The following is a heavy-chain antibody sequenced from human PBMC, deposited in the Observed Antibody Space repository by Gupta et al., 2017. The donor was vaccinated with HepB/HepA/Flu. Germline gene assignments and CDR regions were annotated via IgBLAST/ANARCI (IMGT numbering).Heavy chain of an antibody. Sequence: EVQLLESGGGSVQPGGSLRLSCAASGFTFSSYAMSWVRQAPGKGLEWVSAISGSGYNSYYVDSVRGRFTISRDNSRNLLSLQMSSLRAEDTAVYYCAKIPYYDFWRGEYYYDMDVWGQGTTVTVSS. V-gene: IGHV3-23*01. CDR2: ISGSGYNS. J-gene: IGHJ6*02. CDR3: AKIPYYDFWRGEYYYDMDV. D-gene: IGHD3-3*01. CDR1: GFTFSSYA.